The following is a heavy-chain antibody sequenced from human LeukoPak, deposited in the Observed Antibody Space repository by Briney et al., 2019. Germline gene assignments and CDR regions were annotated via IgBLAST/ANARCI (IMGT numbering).Heavy chain of an antibody. CDR3: ARGGGHDYSNPYYYYGMDV. D-gene: IGHD4-4*01. J-gene: IGHJ6*02. CDR2: MNPNSGNT. V-gene: IGHV1-8*01. Sequence: GASVKVSCKASGYTFTSCDINWVRQATGQGLEWMGWMNPNSGNTGYAQKFQGRVTMTRNTSISTAYMELSSLRSEDTAVYYCARGGGHDYSNPYYYYGMDVWGQGTTVTVSS. CDR1: GYTFTSCD.